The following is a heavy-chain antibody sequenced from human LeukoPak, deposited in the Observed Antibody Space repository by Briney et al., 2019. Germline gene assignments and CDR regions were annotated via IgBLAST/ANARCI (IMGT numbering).Heavy chain of an antibody. CDR1: GFTFSTYT. Sequence: GGSLRLSCAASGFTFSTYTMNWVPQAPGKGREWVSFISSSSSYMYYADSVKGRFTISRDNTKKSLYLQMNSLRAEDTAVYYCARDFSGYDYNFDYWGQGTLVTVSS. V-gene: IGHV3-21*01. CDR2: ISSSSSYM. CDR3: ARDFSGYDYNFDY. J-gene: IGHJ4*02. D-gene: IGHD5-12*01.